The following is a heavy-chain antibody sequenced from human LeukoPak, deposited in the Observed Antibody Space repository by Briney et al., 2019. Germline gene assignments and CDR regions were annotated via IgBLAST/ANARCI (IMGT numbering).Heavy chain of an antibody. V-gene: IGHV4-34*01. Sequence: SETLSLTCAVYGGSSSGYYWSWIRQPPGKGLEWIGEINHSGSTNYNPSLKSRVTISVDTSKNQFSLKLSSVTAADTAVYYCARGRDQYQLLISEAFDIWGQGTMVTVSS. D-gene: IGHD2-2*01. CDR1: GGSSSGYY. J-gene: IGHJ3*02. CDR3: ARGRDQYQLLISEAFDI. CDR2: INHSGST.